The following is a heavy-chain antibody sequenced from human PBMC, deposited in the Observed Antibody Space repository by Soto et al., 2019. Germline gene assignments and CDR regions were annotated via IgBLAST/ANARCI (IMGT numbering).Heavy chain of an antibody. CDR2: MNPNSGNT. V-gene: IGHV1-8*01. J-gene: IGHJ6*02. CDR1: GYSFTSYD. CDR3: ARFPAYYDFWSGRGYYYYDMDV. D-gene: IGHD3-3*01. Sequence: GVSVKGSCKASGYSFTSYDLNWVRQATGQGLEWMGWMNPNSGNTGYAQKFQGRVAMTRNTSISTAYMELSSLRSEDTAVYYCARFPAYYDFWSGRGYYYYDMDVWGQGTTVTVSS.